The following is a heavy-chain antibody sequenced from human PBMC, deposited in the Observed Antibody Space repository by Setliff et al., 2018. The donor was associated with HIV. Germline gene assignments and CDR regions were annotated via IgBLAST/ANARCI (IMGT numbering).Heavy chain of an antibody. J-gene: IGHJ4*02. CDR2: IYYSGST. CDR3: ARTLGSGTFRYYFDY. CDR1: GDSISSSSYY. Sequence: SETLSLTCPVSGDSISSSSYYWGWIRQPPGKGLEWIGSIYYSGSTHYNPSLQSRVTVSVDTSKNQFSLNLSSVTAADTAVYYCARTLGSGTFRYYFDYWGQGTLVTVSS. D-gene: IGHD3-10*01. V-gene: IGHV4-39*01.